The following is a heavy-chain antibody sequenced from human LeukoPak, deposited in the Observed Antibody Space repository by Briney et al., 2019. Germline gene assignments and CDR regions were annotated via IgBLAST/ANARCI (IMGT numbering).Heavy chain of an antibody. D-gene: IGHD3-22*01. CDR2: ISSSSTYI. CDR1: GFTFRNYA. CDR3: AREALVGYYDSIGYVFDY. J-gene: IGHJ4*01. V-gene: IGHV3-21*01. Sequence: PGGSLRLSCEASGFTFRNYAMTWVRQAPGKGLEWVSSISSSSTYIYYEDSVKGRFTISRDNAKSSLYLQMNSLRAEDTAVYYCAREALVGYYDSIGYVFDYWSHGTLVTVSS.